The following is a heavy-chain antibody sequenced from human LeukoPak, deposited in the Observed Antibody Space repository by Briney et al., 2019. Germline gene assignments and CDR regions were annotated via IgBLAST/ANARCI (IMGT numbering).Heavy chain of an antibody. J-gene: IGHJ4*02. Sequence: SETLSLTCTVSGDSISNYYWSWIRQPAGKGLEWIGRIYTSGSTNYNPSLKSRVTMSVDTSKNQFSLKLSSVTAADTAVYYCARASLVRGAPDYYFDYWGQGTLVTVSS. CDR3: ARASLVRGAPDYYFDY. CDR2: IYTSGST. V-gene: IGHV4-4*07. CDR1: GDSISNYY. D-gene: IGHD3-10*01.